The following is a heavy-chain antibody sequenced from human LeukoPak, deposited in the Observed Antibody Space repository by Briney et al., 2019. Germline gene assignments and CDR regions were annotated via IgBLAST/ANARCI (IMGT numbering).Heavy chain of an antibody. CDR1: GFSFSSYS. V-gene: IGHV3-21*01. Sequence: GGSLRLSCAASGFSFSSYSMNWVRQAPGKGLEWVSSTISTGTYVYYADSVQGRFTISRDNAKRSLYLQMNSLRVEDTAVYYCARDERGAFDIWGQGTMVTVSS. CDR3: ARDERGAFDI. CDR2: TISTGTYV. J-gene: IGHJ3*02. D-gene: IGHD3-10*01.